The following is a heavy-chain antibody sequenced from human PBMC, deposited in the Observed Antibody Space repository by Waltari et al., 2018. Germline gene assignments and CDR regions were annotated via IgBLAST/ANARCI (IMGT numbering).Heavy chain of an antibody. CDR3: ARSPTRYCSGGSCPDY. V-gene: IGHV4-39*07. CDR1: GGSISSSSYY. Sequence: QLQLQESGPGLVKPSETLSLTCTVSGGSISSSSYYWGWIRPPPGKGLEWIGSSYYSGRTYYNPSLKRRVTISVDTSKNQFSLKLSSVTAADTALYYCARSPTRYCSGGSCPDYWGQGTLVTVSS. CDR2: SYYSGRT. J-gene: IGHJ4*02. D-gene: IGHD2-15*01.